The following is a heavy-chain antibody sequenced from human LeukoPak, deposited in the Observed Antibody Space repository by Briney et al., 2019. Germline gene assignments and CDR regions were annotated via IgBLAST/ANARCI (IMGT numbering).Heavy chain of an antibody. V-gene: IGHV3-30*02. CDR3: ARGYSSGWYFAFDI. Sequence: GGSLRLSCAASGFTFSSFGMHWVRQAPGQGLEWVAFILYDGTNKYYADSVKGRFTISRDNSKNTLSLQMNSLRAEDTAVYYCARGYSSGWYFAFDIWGQGTMVTVSS. J-gene: IGHJ3*02. CDR1: GFTFSSFG. D-gene: IGHD6-19*01. CDR2: ILYDGTNK.